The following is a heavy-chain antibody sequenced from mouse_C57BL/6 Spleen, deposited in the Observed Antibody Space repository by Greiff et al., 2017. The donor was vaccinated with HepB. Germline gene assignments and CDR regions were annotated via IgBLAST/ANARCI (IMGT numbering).Heavy chain of an antibody. V-gene: IGHV2-2*01. CDR3: ASYYYGSSPYYAMDY. CDR1: GFSLTSYG. J-gene: IGHJ4*01. CDR2: IWSGGST. D-gene: IGHD1-1*01. Sequence: QVQLQQSGPGLVQPSQSVSITCTVSGFSLTSYGVHWVRQSPGKGLEWLGVIWSGGSTDYNAAFISRLSISKDNSKSQVFFKMNSLQADDTAIYYCASYYYGSSPYYAMDYWGQGTSVTVSS.